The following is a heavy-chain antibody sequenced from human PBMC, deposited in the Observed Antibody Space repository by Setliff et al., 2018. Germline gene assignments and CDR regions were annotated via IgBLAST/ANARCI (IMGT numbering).Heavy chain of an antibody. CDR2: IYYSGRT. CDR3: ARTLYDYDILTGPGYYFDY. CDR1: GGSISSSSYY. Sequence: KPSETLSLTCTVSGGSISSSSYYWGWIRQPPGKGLEWIGSIYYSGRTYYNPSLKSRVTISVDTSKNQFSLKLSSVTAADTAVYYCARTLYDYDILTGPGYYFDYWGQGTLVTVSS. V-gene: IGHV4-39*07. J-gene: IGHJ4*02. D-gene: IGHD3-9*01.